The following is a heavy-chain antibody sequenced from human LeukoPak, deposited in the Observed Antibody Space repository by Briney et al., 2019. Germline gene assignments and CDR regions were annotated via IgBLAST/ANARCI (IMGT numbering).Heavy chain of an antibody. CDR2: INHSGST. CDR3: ARVVGVGSSWGAFDI. J-gene: IGHJ3*02. D-gene: IGHD6-13*01. Sequence: PSETLSLTCAVYGGSFSGYYWSWIRQPPGKGLEWIGEINHSGSTNYNPSLKSRVTISVDTSKNQFSLKLSSVTAVDTAVYYCARVVGVGSSWGAFDIWGQGTMVTVSS. CDR1: GGSFSGYY. V-gene: IGHV4-34*01.